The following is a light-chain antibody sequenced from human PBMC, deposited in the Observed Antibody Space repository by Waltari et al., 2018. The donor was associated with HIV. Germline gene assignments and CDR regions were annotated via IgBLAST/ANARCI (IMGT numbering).Light chain of an antibody. Sequence: EIVMMQSPATLSVSPGERASQSVSSNLAWYQQKPGQAPRLLIYGASTRATGIPARFSGSGSGTEFTLTISSLQSEDFAVYYCQQYNKGPITFGGGTKVEIK. V-gene: IGKV3D-15*01. CDR1: QSVSSN. CDR2: GAS. CDR3: QQYNKGPIT. J-gene: IGKJ4*01.